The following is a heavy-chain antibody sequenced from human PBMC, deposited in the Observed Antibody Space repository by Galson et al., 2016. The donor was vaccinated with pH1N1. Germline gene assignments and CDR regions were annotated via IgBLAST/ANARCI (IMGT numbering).Heavy chain of an antibody. CDR3: ARGRGAYGALDV. CDR1: GGSFSGYY. D-gene: IGHD4/OR15-4a*01. CDR2: IHHSGSA. J-gene: IGHJ6*02. Sequence: ETLSLTCALYGGSFSGYYWTWIRRPPGKGLEWIGQIHHSGSATYNPSLKSRVTISLDTSKAQSSLNLNFVTAADTAVYYCARGRGAYGALDVWGQGTTVTVSS. V-gene: IGHV4-34*01.